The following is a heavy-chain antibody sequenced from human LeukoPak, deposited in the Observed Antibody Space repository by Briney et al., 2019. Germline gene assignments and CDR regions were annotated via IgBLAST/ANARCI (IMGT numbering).Heavy chain of an antibody. Sequence: ASVKVSCKASGYTFTSYGISWVRQAPGQGLEWMGWISAYSGNTNYAQKLQGRVTMTTDTSTSTAYMELRSLRSDDTAVYYCARITARITMIVVVPSHAFDIWGQGTMVTVSS. CDR2: ISAYSGNT. D-gene: IGHD3-22*01. J-gene: IGHJ3*02. CDR3: ARITARITMIVVVPSHAFDI. CDR1: GYTFTSYG. V-gene: IGHV1-18*01.